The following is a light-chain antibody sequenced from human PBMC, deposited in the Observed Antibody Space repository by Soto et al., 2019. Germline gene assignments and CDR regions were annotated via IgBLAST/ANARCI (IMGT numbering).Light chain of an antibody. CDR3: QQYDKWPKK. Sequence: EIVMTQYPATLSVSPGEIATLSCWSSQSVRSYLARYQQKPGQAPRLLIHGASTRAPGIPARLSGSGSGTDLTLTISSLQSEDFAVYYCQQYDKWPKKFGQGTKV. J-gene: IGKJ1*01. CDR2: GAS. V-gene: IGKV3-15*01. CDR1: QSVRSY.